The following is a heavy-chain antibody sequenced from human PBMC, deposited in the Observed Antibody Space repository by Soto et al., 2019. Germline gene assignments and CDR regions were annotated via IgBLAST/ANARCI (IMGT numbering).Heavy chain of an antibody. J-gene: IGHJ5*02. V-gene: IGHV1-46*01. CDR2: INPSGGST. CDR1: GYTFTSYY. Sequence: ASVKVSCKASGYTFTSYYMHWVRQAPGQGLEWMGIINPSGGSTSYAQKFQGRVTMTRDTSTSTVYMELSSLRSEDTAVYYCARGHAGYYDILTGYLPYNWFDPWGQGTLVTVSS. D-gene: IGHD3-9*01. CDR3: ARGHAGYYDILTGYLPYNWFDP.